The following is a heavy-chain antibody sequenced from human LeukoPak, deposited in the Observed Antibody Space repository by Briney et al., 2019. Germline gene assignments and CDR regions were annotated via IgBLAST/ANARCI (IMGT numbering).Heavy chain of an antibody. J-gene: IGHJ6*03. CDR1: GYSLSSGFY. CDR2: VYHSEST. CDR3: ARVYGGYYYYMDV. V-gene: IGHV4-38-2*01. D-gene: IGHD5/OR15-5a*01. Sequence: PSETLSLTCVVSGYSLSSGFYWGWIRQPPGNGLEWIGSVYHSESTYYNPFLKSRVTISVDTSKNHFSLNLRSVTAADTAVYYRARVYGGYYYYMDVWGKGTTVTVSS.